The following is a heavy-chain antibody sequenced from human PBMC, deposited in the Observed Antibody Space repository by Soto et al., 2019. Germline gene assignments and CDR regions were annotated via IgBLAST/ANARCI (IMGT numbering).Heavy chain of an antibody. CDR1: GGTFSSYA. CDR3: ARSQGSSTSLEIYYYYYYGMDV. CDR2: IIPISGTA. V-gene: IGHV1-69*01. D-gene: IGHD2-2*01. J-gene: IGHJ6*02. Sequence: QVQLVQSGAEVKKPGSSVKVSCKASGGTFSSYAISWVRQAPGQGLEWMGGIIPISGTANYAQKFQGRVTITAEESPSTAYMELSSLRSEETAVYYCARSQGSSTSLEIYYYYYYGMDVWGQGTTVTVSS.